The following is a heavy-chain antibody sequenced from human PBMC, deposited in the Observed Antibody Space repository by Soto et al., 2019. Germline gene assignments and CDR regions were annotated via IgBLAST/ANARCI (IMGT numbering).Heavy chain of an antibody. D-gene: IGHD2-15*01. V-gene: IGHV1-46*01. CDR3: ARGLLGFGSPYYFDY. Sequence: QVQLVQSGAEVKKPGASVKVSCKASGYIFTRYYMHWVRQAPGQGLEWMGIINPSGGSTSYTQKFHGRVTMTRDTSTSTVYMDLSSLRSEDTAVYYCARGLLGFGSPYYFDYWGQGTLVTVSS. J-gene: IGHJ4*02. CDR1: GYIFTRYY. CDR2: INPSGGST.